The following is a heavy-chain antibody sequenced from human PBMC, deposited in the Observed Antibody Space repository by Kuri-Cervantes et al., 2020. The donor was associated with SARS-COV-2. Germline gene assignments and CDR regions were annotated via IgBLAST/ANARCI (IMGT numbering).Heavy chain of an antibody. CDR1: GYIFNTYG. Sequence: ASVKVSCKTSGYIFNTYGISWVRQAPGRGLEWMGWINPNSGGTNSAQKFQGRVTMTRDMSITTTYMELSRLRSDDTALYYCARDSGDDFWTGSLAGYFDYWGQGTLVTVSS. J-gene: IGHJ4*02. CDR2: INPNSGGT. CDR3: ARDSGDDFWTGSLAGYFDY. V-gene: IGHV1-2*02. D-gene: IGHD3/OR15-3a*01.